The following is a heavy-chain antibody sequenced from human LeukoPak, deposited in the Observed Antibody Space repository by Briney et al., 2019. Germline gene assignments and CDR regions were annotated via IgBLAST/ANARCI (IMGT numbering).Heavy chain of an antibody. J-gene: IGHJ4*02. D-gene: IGHD5-24*01. CDR3: ARTPERWLQSIIFDY. V-gene: IGHV3-64*01. CDR2: ISSNGGST. Sequence: GGSLRLSCAASGFTFSSYAMHWVRQAPGKGLEYDSAISSNGGSTYYANSVKGRFTISRDNSKNTLYLQMGSLRAEDMAVYYCARTPERWLQSIIFDYWGQGTLVTVSS. CDR1: GFTFSSYA.